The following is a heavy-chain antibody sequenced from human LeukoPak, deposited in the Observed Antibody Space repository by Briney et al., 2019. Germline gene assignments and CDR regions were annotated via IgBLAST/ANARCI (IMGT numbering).Heavy chain of an antibody. V-gene: IGHV4-34*01. CDR2: INHSGST. Sequence: SETLSLTCAVYGGSFSGYYWSWIRQPPGKGLEWIGEINHSGSTNYNPSLKSRVTISVDTSKNQFSLKLSSVTAADTAVYYCARTGGYSSSSGSNYWGQGTLVTVSS. CDR3: ARTGGYSSSSGSNY. CDR1: GGSFSGYY. J-gene: IGHJ4*02. D-gene: IGHD6-6*01.